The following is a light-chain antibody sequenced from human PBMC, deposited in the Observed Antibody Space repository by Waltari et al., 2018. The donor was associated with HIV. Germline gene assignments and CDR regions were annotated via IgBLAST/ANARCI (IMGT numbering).Light chain of an antibody. CDR1: SRDVGCYNY. CDR2: DLT. CDR3: CSFAGSYTWL. Sequence: QSALTQPRSVSGSPGQSVPISCTGTSRDVGCYNYVSWYQQLPGKAPKLRIYDLTERPSGVPDRFSGSKSGNTASLTISGLQAEDEADYYCCSFAGSYTWLFGGGTKLTVL. J-gene: IGLJ2*01. V-gene: IGLV2-11*01.